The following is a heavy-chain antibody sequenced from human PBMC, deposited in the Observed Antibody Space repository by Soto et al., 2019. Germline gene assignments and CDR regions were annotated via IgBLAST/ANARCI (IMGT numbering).Heavy chain of an antibody. J-gene: IGHJ6*02. D-gene: IGHD6-19*01. CDR2: INHSGST. CDR3: ARGVVAGIWDYYYYGMDV. Sequence: QVQLQQWGAGLLKPSETLSLTCAVYGGSFSGYYWSWIRQPPGKGLEWIGEINHSGSTNYNPSLKSRVTISGDTSKNQFSLKLSAVTAADTAVYYCARGVVAGIWDYYYYGMDVWGQGTTVTVSS. CDR1: GGSFSGYY. V-gene: IGHV4-34*01.